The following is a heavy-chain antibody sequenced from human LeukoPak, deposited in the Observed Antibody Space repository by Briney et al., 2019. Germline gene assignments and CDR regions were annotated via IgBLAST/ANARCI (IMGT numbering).Heavy chain of an antibody. CDR2: INPNSGGT. D-gene: IGHD3-10*01. J-gene: IGHJ3*02. V-gene: IGHV1-2*02. CDR1: GYTFTGYY. Sequence: ASVKVSCKASGYTFTGYYMHLVRQAPGQGLEWMGWINPNSGGTNYAQRFQGRVTMTRDTSISTAYMELSRLRSDDTAVYYCARDRAVLWFGTAASLDAFDIWGQGTMVTVSS. CDR3: ARDRAVLWFGTAASLDAFDI.